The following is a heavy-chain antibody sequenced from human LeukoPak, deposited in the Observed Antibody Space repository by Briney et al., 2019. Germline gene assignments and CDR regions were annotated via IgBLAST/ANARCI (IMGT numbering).Heavy chain of an antibody. CDR2: IHHGGNT. D-gene: IGHD2-8*01. V-gene: IGHV4-38-2*01. Sequence: PSETLSLTCGVSGYSISSDYYWGWIRQPPGKGLEWIGNIHHGGNTYNNPSLKSRVTISVDTSKNQFSLRVTSVTAADTAVYYCAKMGRGRRDYYYYMDVWGKGTTVTVSS. CDR1: GYSISSDYY. J-gene: IGHJ6*03. CDR3: AKMGRGRRDYYYYMDV.